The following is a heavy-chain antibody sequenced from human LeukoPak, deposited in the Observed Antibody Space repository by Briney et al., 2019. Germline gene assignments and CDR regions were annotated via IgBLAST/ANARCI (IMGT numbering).Heavy chain of an antibody. CDR1: GFTFSRYA. CDR3: AQQWLVLGAFDI. D-gene: IGHD6-19*01. V-gene: IGHV3-23*01. Sequence: GGSLRLSCAAPGFTFSRYAMTWVRQTPGKGLEWVSSISGPGDHTYYADSVKGRFTISRDNSKNTLYLQMNSLRAEDTAVYYCAQQWLVLGAFDIWGQGTMVTVSS. CDR2: ISGPGDHT. J-gene: IGHJ3*02.